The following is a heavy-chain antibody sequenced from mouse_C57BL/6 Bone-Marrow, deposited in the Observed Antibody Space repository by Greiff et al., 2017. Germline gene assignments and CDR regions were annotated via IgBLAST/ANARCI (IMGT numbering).Heavy chain of an antibody. CDR1: GFTFSDYG. Sequence: EVKVVESGGGLVKPGGSLKLSCAASGFTFSDYGMHWVRQAPEKGLEWVAYISSGSSTIYYADTVKGRFTISRDNAKNTLFLQMTSLRSEDTAMYYCARDLWSPFAYWGQGTLVTVSA. CDR2: ISSGSSTI. CDR3: ARDLWSPFAY. J-gene: IGHJ3*01. V-gene: IGHV5-17*01. D-gene: IGHD1-1*02.